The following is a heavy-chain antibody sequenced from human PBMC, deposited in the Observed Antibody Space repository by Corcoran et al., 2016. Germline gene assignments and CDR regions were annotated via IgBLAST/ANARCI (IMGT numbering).Heavy chain of an antibody. J-gene: IGHJ6*02. Sequence: EVQLVESGGGLVQPGGSLRLSCAASGFTFSSYSMNWVRQAPGQGLEWVSYISSSSSTIYYADSVKGRFTISRDNAKNSLYLQMNSLRDEDTAVYYGARELRHPVGECSGGSCERGYGIDVWGQGTTVTVSS. CDR1: GFTFSSYS. CDR2: ISSSSSTI. D-gene: IGHD2-15*01. CDR3: ARELRHPVGECSGGSCERGYGIDV. V-gene: IGHV3-48*02.